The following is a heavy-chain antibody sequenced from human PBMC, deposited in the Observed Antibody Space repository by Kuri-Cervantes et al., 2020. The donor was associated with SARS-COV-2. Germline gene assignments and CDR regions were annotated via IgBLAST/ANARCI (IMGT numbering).Heavy chain of an antibody. CDR1: GFTFSNSD. J-gene: IGHJ4*02. V-gene: IGHV3-19*01. CDR3: VRHKAAAGIVAPD. Sequence: ETLSLTCAASGFTFSNSDMNWVRQAPGRGLEWVSGVSWNGSRTHYADSVKGRFIISRDNSRNFLYQQMNSLRPEDMAVYYCVRHKAAAGIVAPDWGQGTLVTVSS. CDR2: VSWNGSRT. D-gene: IGHD6-13*01.